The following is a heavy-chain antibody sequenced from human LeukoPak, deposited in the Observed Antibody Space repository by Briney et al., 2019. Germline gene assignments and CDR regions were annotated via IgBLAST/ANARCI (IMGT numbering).Heavy chain of an antibody. D-gene: IGHD6-19*01. CDR2: INSDGSTT. V-gene: IGHV3-74*03. CDR1: GFTVSSNY. Sequence: GGSLRLSCAASGFTVSSNYMSWVRHAPGKGLVWVSLINSDGSTTKYADSVKGRFTMSRDNAKNTLYLEMNSLRGEDTAVYYCATGGSSGWYHFEYWGQGTLVTVSS. J-gene: IGHJ4*02. CDR3: ATGGSSGWYHFEY.